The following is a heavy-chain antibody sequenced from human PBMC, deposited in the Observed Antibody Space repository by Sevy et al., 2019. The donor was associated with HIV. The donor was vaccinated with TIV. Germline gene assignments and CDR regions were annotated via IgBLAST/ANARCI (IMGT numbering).Heavy chain of an antibody. V-gene: IGHV4-34*01. J-gene: IGHJ4*02. CDR1: GFTFTYAW. Sequence: GSLRLSCAASGFTFTYAWMNWVRQPPGKGLEWIGEINHSGSTNYNPSLKSRVTISVDTSKNQFSLKLSSVTAADTAVYYCARGGDILTGSVPDYWGQGTLVTVSS. CDR2: INHSGST. D-gene: IGHD3-9*01. CDR3: ARGGDILTGSVPDY.